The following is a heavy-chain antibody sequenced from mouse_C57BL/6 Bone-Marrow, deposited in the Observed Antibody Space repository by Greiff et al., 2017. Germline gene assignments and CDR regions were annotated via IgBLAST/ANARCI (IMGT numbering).Heavy chain of an antibody. CDR2: IHPNSGST. CDR1: GYTFTSYW. Sequence: VQLQQPGAELVKPGASVKLSCKASGYTFTSYWMHWVKQRPGQGLEWIGMIHPNSGSTNYNEKFKSKATLTVDKSSSKAYMQLSSLTSEDSAVYYCAILFFTTVVEGYWGQGTTLPVSS. D-gene: IGHD1-1*01. V-gene: IGHV1-64*01. CDR3: AILFFTTVVEGY. J-gene: IGHJ2*01.